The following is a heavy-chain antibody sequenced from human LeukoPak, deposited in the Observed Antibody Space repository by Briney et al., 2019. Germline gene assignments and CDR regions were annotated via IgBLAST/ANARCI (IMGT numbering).Heavy chain of an antibody. J-gene: IGHJ4*02. CDR1: GGSFSGYY. CDR2: INHSGST. CDR3: ARLPGTGAAGGPDY. Sequence: PSETLSLTCAVYGGSFSGYYWSWIRQPPGKGLEWIGEINHSGSTNYNPSLKSRVTISVDTSKNQFSLKLSSVTAADTAVYYCARLPGTGAAGGPDYWGQGTLVTVSS. D-gene: IGHD6-13*01. V-gene: IGHV4-34*01.